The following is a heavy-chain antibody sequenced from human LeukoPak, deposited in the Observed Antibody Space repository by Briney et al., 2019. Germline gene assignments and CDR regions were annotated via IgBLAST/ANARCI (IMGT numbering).Heavy chain of an antibody. CDR3: ARVPSNYYDSSGYYGGFDP. Sequence: SVKVSCKASGGAFGSYTISWVRQAPGQGLEWMGRIIPILGIANYAQKFQGRVTITADKSTSTAYMELSSLRSEDTAVYYCARVPSNYYDSSGYYGGFDPWGQGTLVTVSS. V-gene: IGHV1-69*02. CDR2: IIPILGIA. J-gene: IGHJ5*02. CDR1: GGAFGSYT. D-gene: IGHD3-22*01.